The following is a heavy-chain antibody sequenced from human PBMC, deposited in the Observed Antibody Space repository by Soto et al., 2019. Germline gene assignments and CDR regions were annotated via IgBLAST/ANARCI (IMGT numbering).Heavy chain of an antibody. J-gene: IGHJ6*02. V-gene: IGHV5-51*01. D-gene: IGHD3-22*01. Sequence: GESLKISCKGSGYSFTSYWIGWVRQMPGKGLEWMGIIYPGDSDTRYSPSFQGQVTISADKSISTAYLQWSSLKASDTAMYYCVIHFYVSSGYLKTTYYYYGMDVWGQGTTVTVSS. CDR1: GYSFTSYW. CDR3: VIHFYVSSGYLKTTYYYYGMDV. CDR2: IYPGDSDT.